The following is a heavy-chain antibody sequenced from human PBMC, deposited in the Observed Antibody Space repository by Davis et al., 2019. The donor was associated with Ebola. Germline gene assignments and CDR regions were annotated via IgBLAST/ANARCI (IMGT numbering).Heavy chain of an antibody. J-gene: IGHJ3*02. Sequence: ASVKVSCKASGYTFTGYYMHWVRQAPGHGLEWMGWISVYNGNTNYAQKFQGRITMTTDTSTSTAYMELRSLTSDDTAIYYCARDIGVAVPGVMKDAFDIWGQGTMVTVSS. V-gene: IGHV1-18*04. D-gene: IGHD2-2*01. CDR3: ARDIGVAVPGVMKDAFDI. CDR1: GYTFTGYY. CDR2: ISVYNGNT.